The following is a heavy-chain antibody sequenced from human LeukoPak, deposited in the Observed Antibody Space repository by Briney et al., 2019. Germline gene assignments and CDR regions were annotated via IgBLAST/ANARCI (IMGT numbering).Heavy chain of an antibody. CDR1: GFTFSSYW. D-gene: IGHD2-2*01. V-gene: IGHV3-7*01. Sequence: GGSLRLSCAASGFTFSSYWMSWVRQAPGKGLEWVANIKQDGSEKYYVDSVKGRFTISRDNAKNSLYLQMNSLRAEDTAVYYCANSPIRVVPAAIGLGMGYYYYMDVWGKGTTVTVSS. J-gene: IGHJ6*03. CDR2: IKQDGSEK. CDR3: ANSPIRVVPAAIGLGMGYYYYMDV.